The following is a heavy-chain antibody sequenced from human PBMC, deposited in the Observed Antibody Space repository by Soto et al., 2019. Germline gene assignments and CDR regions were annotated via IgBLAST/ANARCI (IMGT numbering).Heavy chain of an antibody. CDR2: IYYSGGT. Sequence: QVQLQESGPGLVKPSQTLSLTCTVSGGSISSGDYYWSWIRQPPGKGLEWIGYIYYSGGTYYNPSLKSRVTISVDTSKNQFSLKLSSVTAADTAVYYCARENYGPTTVTASDAYNWFDPWGQGTLVTVSS. CDR1: GGSISSGDYY. D-gene: IGHD4-17*01. CDR3: ARENYGPTTVTASDAYNWFDP. V-gene: IGHV4-30-4*01. J-gene: IGHJ5*02.